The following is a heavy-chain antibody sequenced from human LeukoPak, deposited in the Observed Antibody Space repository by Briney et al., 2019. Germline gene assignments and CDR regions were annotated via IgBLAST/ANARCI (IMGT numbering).Heavy chain of an antibody. CDR1: GFTFTSYW. CDR3: ARGLSGDDY. D-gene: IGHD7-27*01. Sequence: GGSLRLSCAASGFTFTSYWMSWVRQAPGKGLEWVANIRQDGSEKYYVDSVKGRFTISRDNAKNSLYLQMNSLRAEGTAVYYCARGLSGDDYWGQGTLVTVSS. V-gene: IGHV3-7*04. CDR2: IRQDGSEK. J-gene: IGHJ4*02.